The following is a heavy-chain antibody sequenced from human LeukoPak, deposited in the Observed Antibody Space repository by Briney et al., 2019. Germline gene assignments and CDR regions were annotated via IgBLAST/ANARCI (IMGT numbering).Heavy chain of an antibody. V-gene: IGHV4-59*01. CDR2: IYYSGST. D-gene: IGHD3-22*01. CDR3: ASLKVVTDAFDI. CDR1: GGSISSYY. J-gene: IGHJ3*02. Sequence: SETLSLTCTVSGGSISSYYWSWIRQPPGKGLEWIGYIYYSGSTNYNPSLKSRVTISVDTSKNQFSLKLSSVTAADTAVYYCASLKVVTDAFDIWGQGTMVTVSS.